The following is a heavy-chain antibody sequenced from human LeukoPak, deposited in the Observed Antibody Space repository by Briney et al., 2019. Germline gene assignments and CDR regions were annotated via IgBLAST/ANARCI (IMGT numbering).Heavy chain of an antibody. CDR2: ISHDGNNM. V-gene: IGHV3-30*09. D-gene: IGHD4-17*01. CDR1: GFIFSTYT. J-gene: IGHJ4*02. Sequence: GGSLRLSCAASGFIFSTYTMFWDRQAPGKGLEWVAVISHDGNNMHYADSVKGRFAISRDNSRNTLYLQMSRLRVEDTAVYSCARENYGDYYIDYWGQGTLVAVSS. CDR3: ARENYGDYYIDY.